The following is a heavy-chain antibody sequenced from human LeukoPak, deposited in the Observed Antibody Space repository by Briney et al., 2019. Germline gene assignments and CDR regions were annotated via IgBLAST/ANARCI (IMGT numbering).Heavy chain of an antibody. CDR1: GYTFTGYY. J-gene: IGHJ4*02. D-gene: IGHD3-22*01. CDR2: INPNSGGT. Sequence: GASVKVSCKASGYTFTGYYMHWVRQAPGQGLEWMGWINPNSGGTNYAQKFQGRVTMTRDTSISTAYMELSRLRSDDTAVYYCARLPSITMIVVDDYWGQGTLVTVSS. CDR3: ARLPSITMIVVDDY. V-gene: IGHV1-2*02.